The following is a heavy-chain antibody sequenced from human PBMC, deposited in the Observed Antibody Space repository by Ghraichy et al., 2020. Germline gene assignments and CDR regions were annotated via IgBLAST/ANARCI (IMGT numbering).Heavy chain of an antibody. CDR1: SGAISTSTHS. CDR2: IYYTGST. Sequence: SETLSLTCTGSSGAISTSTHSWGWIRQPPGKGLEWIGNIYYTGSTFYNPSLRSRVTISIDTSKNQFYLRLSSVTAADRAVYYCARWASPLSEACRAGFGIWGQGTLVTVSS. D-gene: IGHD1-14*01. J-gene: IGHJ3*02. CDR3: ARWASPLSEACRAGFGI. V-gene: IGHV4-39*01.